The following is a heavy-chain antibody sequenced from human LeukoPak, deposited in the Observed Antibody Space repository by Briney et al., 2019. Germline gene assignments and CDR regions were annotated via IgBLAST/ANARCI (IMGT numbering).Heavy chain of an antibody. J-gene: IGHJ5*02. CDR3: ARTDIVVVPAAILGSWFDP. CDR1: GYSTSSGYY. D-gene: IGHD2-2*02. V-gene: IGHV4-38-2*01. Sequence: PSETLSLTCAVSGYSTSSGYYWGWFRQPPGKGLGWIGGIYHSGSTYYNPSLKSRATISVDTSKNQFSLKLSSVTAADTAVYYCARTDIVVVPAAILGSWFDPWGQGTLVTVSS. CDR2: IYHSGST.